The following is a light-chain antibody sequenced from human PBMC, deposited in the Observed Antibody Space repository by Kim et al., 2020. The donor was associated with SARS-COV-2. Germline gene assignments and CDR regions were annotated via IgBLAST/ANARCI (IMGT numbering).Light chain of an antibody. CDR2: DIS. V-gene: IGKV3-15*01. J-gene: IGKJ2*01. CDR3: QKYKDWYT. Sequence: EIVLTQSPATLSVSPGERATLSCRASQSVSNNLAWYQHKPGQGPRVLIYDISTRVTGIPARFSGSGSGTEFTLTISSLQSEDFAIYYCQKYKDWYTFGQGTRLEI. CDR1: QSVSNN.